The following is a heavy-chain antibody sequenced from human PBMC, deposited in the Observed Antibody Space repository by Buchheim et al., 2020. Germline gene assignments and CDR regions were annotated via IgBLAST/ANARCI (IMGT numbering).Heavy chain of an antibody. J-gene: IGHJ1*01. V-gene: IGHV1-2*02. CDR2: INCNNGVT. CDR3: ASDCSDTRCSTGEYYQD. CDR1: GYTVSEYY. Sequence: QVLLEQSGAEVKKPGASVKVSCKASGYTVSEYYVHWVRQAPGQGLEWMGWINCNNGVTEYGQKCQGRITMTTDTSIATVYMELRSLRSDDTAVYYCASDCSDTRCSTGEYYQDWGQGTL. D-gene: IGHD2-15*01.